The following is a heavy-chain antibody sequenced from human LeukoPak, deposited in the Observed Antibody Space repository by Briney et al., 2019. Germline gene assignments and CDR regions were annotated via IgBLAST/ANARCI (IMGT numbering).Heavy chain of an antibody. Sequence: GGSLRLSCAASGFTFSSYEMNWVRQAPGKGLEWVSSISMSSSYIYYADSVKGRFTISRDNAKNSLYLQMNSLRAEDTAVYYCATDQGFDYWGQGTLVTVSS. CDR3: ATDQGFDY. CDR1: GFTFSSYE. V-gene: IGHV3-21*01. CDR2: ISMSSSYI. J-gene: IGHJ4*02.